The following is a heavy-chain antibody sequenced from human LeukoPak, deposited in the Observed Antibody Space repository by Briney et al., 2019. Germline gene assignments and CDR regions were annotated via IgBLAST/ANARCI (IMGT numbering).Heavy chain of an antibody. CDR3: ARAKYDSSGYYYSGFDI. D-gene: IGHD3-22*01. J-gene: IGHJ3*02. Sequence: GGSLRLSCAASGFTFSNFWMYWVRQAPGKGLVWVSHVNSDGSNIIYADSVEGRFTISRDNTKNTVYLQMDSLRAEDTAVYYCARAKYDSSGYYYSGFDIWGQGTMVTVSS. CDR1: GFTFSNFW. CDR2: VNSDGSNI. V-gene: IGHV3-74*01.